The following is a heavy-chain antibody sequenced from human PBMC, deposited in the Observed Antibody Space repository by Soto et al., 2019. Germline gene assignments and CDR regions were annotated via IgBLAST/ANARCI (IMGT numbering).Heavy chain of an antibody. Sequence: QARLVESGGGLVEPGGSLRLSCTASGFTFGDFYMMWFRQAPGRGLEWISYITKTGTTIYHADPVKGRFSVSRDNARSSLYLQMNSLRAEVTAVYYCARPNWNSRGGVYNLWGQGTLVTVSS. CDR3: ARPNWNSRGGVYNL. CDR1: GFTFGDFY. CDR2: ITKTGTTI. V-gene: IGHV3-11*01. J-gene: IGHJ4*02. D-gene: IGHD3-16*01.